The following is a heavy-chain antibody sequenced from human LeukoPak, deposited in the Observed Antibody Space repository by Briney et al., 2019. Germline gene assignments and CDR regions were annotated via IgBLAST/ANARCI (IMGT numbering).Heavy chain of an antibody. Sequence: PGGSPRLSCAASGFTFDDYAMHWVRQAPGKGLEWVSLISGDGGSTYYADSVKGRFTISRDNSKNSLYLQMNSLRTEDTALYYCAKDGNAGLSSSSEFDYWGQGTLVTVSS. CDR1: GFTFDDYA. V-gene: IGHV3-43*02. J-gene: IGHJ4*02. CDR2: ISGDGGST. CDR3: AKDGNAGLSSSSEFDY. D-gene: IGHD6-6*01.